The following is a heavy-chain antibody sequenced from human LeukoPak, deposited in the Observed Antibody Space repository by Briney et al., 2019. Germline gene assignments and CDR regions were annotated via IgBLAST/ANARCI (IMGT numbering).Heavy chain of an antibody. D-gene: IGHD4-23*01. V-gene: IGHV1-2*02. Sequence: ASVKVSCKASGYTFTGYYMHWVRQAPGQGLEWMGWINPNSGGTNYAQKFQGRVTMTEDTSTDTAYMELSSLRSEDTAVYYCATHYGGNDYYYYYMDVWGKGTTVTVSS. J-gene: IGHJ6*03. CDR1: GYTFTGYY. CDR2: INPNSGGT. CDR3: ATHYGGNDYYYYYMDV.